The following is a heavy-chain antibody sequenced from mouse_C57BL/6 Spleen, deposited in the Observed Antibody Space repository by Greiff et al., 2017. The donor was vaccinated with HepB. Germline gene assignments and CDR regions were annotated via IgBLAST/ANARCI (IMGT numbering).Heavy chain of an antibody. CDR2: ISSGGSYT. D-gene: IGHD2-2*01. CDR3: ARGGSTMVSWYFDV. J-gene: IGHJ1*03. Sequence: DVKLVESGGDLVKPGGSLKLSCAASGFTFSSYGMSWVRQTPDKRLEWVATISSGGSYTYYPESVKGRFTISRDNAKNTLYLQMSSLKSEDTAMYYCARGGSTMVSWYFDVWGTGTTVTVSS. V-gene: IGHV5-6*02. CDR1: GFTFSSYG.